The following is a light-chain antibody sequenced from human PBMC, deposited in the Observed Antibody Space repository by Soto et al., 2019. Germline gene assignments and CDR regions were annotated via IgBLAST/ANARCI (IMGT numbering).Light chain of an antibody. Sequence: EMVLTQSPGTLSLSPGQRATLSCRASQSVSSGNLAWYQQKPGQAPRLLIYGTCNRATGIPDRFTGSGSGTEFTLTIIRLEREDFAVYYCQQYGSSPITFGQGTRLEIK. CDR1: QSVSSGN. CDR3: QQYGSSPIT. J-gene: IGKJ5*01. CDR2: GTC. V-gene: IGKV3-20*01.